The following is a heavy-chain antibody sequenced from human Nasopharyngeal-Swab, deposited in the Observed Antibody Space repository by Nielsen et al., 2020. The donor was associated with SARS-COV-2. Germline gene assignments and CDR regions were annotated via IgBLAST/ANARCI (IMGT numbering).Heavy chain of an antibody. J-gene: IGHJ6*02. V-gene: IGHV4-34*01. Sequence: WIRQPPGKGLDWIGEINHSGSTKYNPSLKSRVNISVDTSKNQFSLKVSSVTAADTAVYYCARGGYYCSSTSCYYYSGYYYGMDVWGQETTVTVSS. CDR3: ARGGYYCSSTSCYYYSGYYYGMDV. CDR2: INHSGST. D-gene: IGHD2-2*01.